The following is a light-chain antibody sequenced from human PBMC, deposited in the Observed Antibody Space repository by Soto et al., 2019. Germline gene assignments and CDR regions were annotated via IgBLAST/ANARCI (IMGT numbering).Light chain of an antibody. CDR1: SGYSNYK. J-gene: IGLJ2*01. CDR2: VGTGGIVG. Sequence: QSVLTQPPSASASLGASVTLTCTLSSGYSNYKVDWYQQRPGKGPRFVMRVGTGGIVGSKGDGIPDRFSVLGSGLNRYLTIKNIQEEDESDYHCGADHGSGSNFVYLVFGGGTKVT. CDR3: GADHGSGSNFVYLV. V-gene: IGLV9-49*01.